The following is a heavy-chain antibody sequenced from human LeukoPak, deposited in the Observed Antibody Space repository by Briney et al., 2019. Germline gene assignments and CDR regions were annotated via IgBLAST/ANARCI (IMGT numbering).Heavy chain of an antibody. V-gene: IGHV3-33*01. Sequence: PGGSLRLSCAASGFTFSSYGMHWVRQAPGKGLEWVAVIWYDGSNKYYADSVKGRFTISRDNSKNTLYLQMNSLRAEDTAVYYCARGSGSYPGREGYYFDYWGQGTLVTVSS. J-gene: IGHJ4*02. CDR1: GFTFSSYG. D-gene: IGHD1-26*01. CDR3: ARGSGSYPGREGYYFDY. CDR2: IWYDGSNK.